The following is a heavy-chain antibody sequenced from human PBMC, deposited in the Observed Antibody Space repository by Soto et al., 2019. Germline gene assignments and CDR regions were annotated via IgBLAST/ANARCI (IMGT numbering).Heavy chain of an antibody. CDR3: AREPFPGIAVAGEIGYYYYGMDV. CDR2: INPSGGST. J-gene: IGHJ6*02. D-gene: IGHD6-19*01. CDR1: GYTFTSYY. Sequence: ASGKVSCKASGYTFTSYYMHWVRQAPGQGLEWMGIINPSGGSTSYAQKFQGRVTMTRDTSTSTVYMELSSLRSEDTAVYYCAREPFPGIAVAGEIGYYYYGMDVWGQGTTVTVSS. V-gene: IGHV1-46*01.